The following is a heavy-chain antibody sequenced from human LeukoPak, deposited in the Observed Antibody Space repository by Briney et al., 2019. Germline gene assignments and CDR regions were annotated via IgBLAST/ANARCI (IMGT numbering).Heavy chain of an antibody. CDR1: GFTFNCYE. CDR3: ARVLFGYYGVDV. Sequence: GGSLRLSCAASGFTFNCYEMKWVRQAPGKGLEWVSSISGSSDYIFYADSVKGRFTMSRDNAKNSLYLQMNSLRAEDTAVYYCARVLFGYYGVDVWGQGTTVTVSS. D-gene: IGHD3-3*01. J-gene: IGHJ6*02. V-gene: IGHV3-21*01. CDR2: ISGSSDYI.